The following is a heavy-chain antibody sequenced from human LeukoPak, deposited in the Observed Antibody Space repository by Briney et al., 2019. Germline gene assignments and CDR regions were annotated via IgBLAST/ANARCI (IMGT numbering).Heavy chain of an antibody. CDR1: TDSFSSHY. CDR2: ISYIGST. D-gene: IGHD4-17*01. V-gene: IGHV4-59*11. CDR3: ARDLVTVTKGFDI. Sequence: SETLSLTCAVSTDSFSSHYWTWIRQPPGKGLEWIGYISYIGSTNYNPSLKSRVTISIDTSKNQFSLKLSSVTAADTAVYYCARDLVTVTKGFDIWGQGTLVSVSS. J-gene: IGHJ3*02.